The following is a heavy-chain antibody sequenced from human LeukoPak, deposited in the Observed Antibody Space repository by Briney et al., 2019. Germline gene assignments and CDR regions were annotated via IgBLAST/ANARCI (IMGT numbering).Heavy chain of an antibody. Sequence: GRSLRLACAASGFTFSSYAMHWVRQAPGKGLEWVAVISYDGSSKYYADSVKGRFTISRENSKKMMHLQMNSLRAEDTAVYYCAREYDFWSGGYWGQGTLVTVSS. CDR2: ISYDGSSK. J-gene: IGHJ4*02. V-gene: IGHV3-30-3*01. CDR3: AREYDFWSGGY. CDR1: GFTFSSYA. D-gene: IGHD3-3*01.